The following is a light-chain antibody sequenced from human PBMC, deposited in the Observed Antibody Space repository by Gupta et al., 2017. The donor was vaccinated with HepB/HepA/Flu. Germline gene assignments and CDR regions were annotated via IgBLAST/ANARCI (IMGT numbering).Light chain of an antibody. Sequence: QSVLTQPPSASGTPGQRVPISCSGSSSDIGTNFVYWYQQLPGTAPKLLIYRNNQRPSGVPDRFSGSKSGASASLAISGLRSEDEADYYCAAWDASLSGYVFGTGTKVTVL. CDR2: RNN. CDR3: AAWDASLSGYV. V-gene: IGLV1-47*01. CDR1: SSDIGTNF. J-gene: IGLJ1*01.